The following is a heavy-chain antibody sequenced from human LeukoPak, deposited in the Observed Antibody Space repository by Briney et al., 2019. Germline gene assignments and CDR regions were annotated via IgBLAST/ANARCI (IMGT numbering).Heavy chain of an antibody. CDR3: ACHYYDSSGYYYLYYYYGMDV. Sequence: PGGSLRLSCAASGFTFSSYAMHWVRQAPGKGLEWVAVISYDGSNKYYADSVKGRFTISRDNSKNTLYLQMNSLRAEDTAVYYCACHYYDSSGYYYLYYYYGMDVWGQGTTVTVSS. V-gene: IGHV3-30-3*01. CDR2: ISYDGSNK. D-gene: IGHD3-22*01. J-gene: IGHJ6*02. CDR1: GFTFSSYA.